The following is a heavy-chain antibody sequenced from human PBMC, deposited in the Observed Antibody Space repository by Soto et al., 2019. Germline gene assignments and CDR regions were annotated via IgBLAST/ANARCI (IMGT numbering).Heavy chain of an antibody. V-gene: IGHV4-59*01. CDR3: ARDRYSYGYYFDY. J-gene: IGHJ4*02. Sequence: KTSETLSLTCTVSGGSISSYYWSWIRQPPGKGLEWIGYIYYSGSTNYNPSLKSRVTISVDTSKNQFSLKLSSVTAADTAVYYCARDRYSYGYYFDYWGQGTLVTVSS. CDR2: IYYSGST. D-gene: IGHD5-18*01. CDR1: GGSISSYY.